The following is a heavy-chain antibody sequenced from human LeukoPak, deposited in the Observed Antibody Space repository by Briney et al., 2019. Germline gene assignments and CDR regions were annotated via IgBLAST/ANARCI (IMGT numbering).Heavy chain of an antibody. J-gene: IGHJ4*02. CDR3: ARAFPDIVVVVAATAPGWVFDY. CDR2: INPSGGST. CDR1: GYTFTSYY. D-gene: IGHD2-15*01. V-gene: IGHV1-46*01. Sequence: ASVKVSCKASGYTFTSYYMHWVRQPPGQGLEWMGIINPSGGSTSYAQKFQGRVTMTRDTSTSTAYMELSSLRSEDTAVYYCARAFPDIVVVVAATAPGWVFDYWGQGTLVTVSS.